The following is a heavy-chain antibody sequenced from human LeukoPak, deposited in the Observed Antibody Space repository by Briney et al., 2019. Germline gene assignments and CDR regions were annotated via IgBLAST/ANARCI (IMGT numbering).Heavy chain of an antibody. J-gene: IGHJ4*02. CDR3: ARHDAVGSISYYFDY. CDR1: GGSISSNSFY. D-gene: IGHD1-26*01. CDR2: IYYSGST. Sequence: SETLSLTCTVSGGSISSNSFYWGWIRQPPGKGLEWIGSIYYSGSTYYNPSLKSRVTISVDTSKNQFSLKLSSVTAADTAVYYCARHDAVGSISYYFDYWGQGTPVTVSS. V-gene: IGHV4-39*01.